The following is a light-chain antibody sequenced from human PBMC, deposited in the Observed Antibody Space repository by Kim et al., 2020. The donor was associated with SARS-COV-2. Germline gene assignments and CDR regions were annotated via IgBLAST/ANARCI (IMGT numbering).Light chain of an antibody. CDR2: DAS. CDR3: QQRSNWPPFT. CDR1: QSVSSY. J-gene: IGKJ3*01. V-gene: IGKV3-11*01. Sequence: SPGERATLSSRASQSVSSYLAWYQQKPGQAPRLLSYDASNRATGIPARFSGSWSGTDFTLTISSLEPEDFAVYYCQQRSNWPPFTFGPGTKVDIK.